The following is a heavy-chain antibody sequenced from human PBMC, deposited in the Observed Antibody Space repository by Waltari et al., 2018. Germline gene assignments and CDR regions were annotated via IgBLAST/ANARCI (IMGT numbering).Heavy chain of an antibody. CDR2: SYAGGNT. CDR1: GFAFSSNA. Sequence: EVQLLESGGGFVQPGGSLRLSCAASGFAFSSNAMSWVRLAPGEGPEWVSVSYAGGNTYYADSVKGLFNISRDNSKNTVYLQMNGLRGEDTGLYYCAKDSLFLSGSYFRHWGLGTLVTVSS. J-gene: IGHJ1*01. V-gene: IGHV3-23*03. D-gene: IGHD1-26*01. CDR3: AKDSLFLSGSYFRH.